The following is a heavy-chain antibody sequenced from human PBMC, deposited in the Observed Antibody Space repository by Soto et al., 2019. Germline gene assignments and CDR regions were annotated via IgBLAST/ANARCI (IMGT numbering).Heavy chain of an antibody. CDR2: IWYDGSNK. CDR3: AREGAAAGFFDY. J-gene: IGHJ4*02. CDR1: GFTFSSYG. D-gene: IGHD6-13*01. Sequence: QVQLVESGGGVVQPGRSLRLSCAASGFTFSSYGMHWVRQAPGKGLEWVAVIWYDGSNKYYADSVKGRFTISRDNSKNTLYLQMNSLRAEDTAVYYCAREGAAAGFFDYWCQGTLVTVSS. V-gene: IGHV3-33*01.